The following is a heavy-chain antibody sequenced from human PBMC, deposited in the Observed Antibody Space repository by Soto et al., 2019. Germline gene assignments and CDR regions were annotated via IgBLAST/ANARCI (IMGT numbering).Heavy chain of an antibody. J-gene: IGHJ4*02. V-gene: IGHV3-48*01. CDR2: ISSSSSTI. D-gene: IGHD6-6*01. CDR3: ARASIAVDY. Sequence: ESGGGLVQPGGSLRLSCAASGFTFSSYSMNWVRQAPGKGLEWVSYISSSSSTIYYADSVKGRFTISRDNAKNSLYLQMNSLRAEDTAVYYCARASIAVDYWGQGTLVTVSS. CDR1: GFTFSSYS.